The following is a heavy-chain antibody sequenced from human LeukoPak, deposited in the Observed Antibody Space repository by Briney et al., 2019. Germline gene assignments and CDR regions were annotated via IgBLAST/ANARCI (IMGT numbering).Heavy chain of an antibody. CDR3: ARSKDSGSYHFDY. Sequence: GESLKISCKGSGYSFTNYWIGWVRQMPGKGLEWMGIIYPGDSDTRYSPSFQGQVTISADKSITTAYLQWSSLKASDTAMYYCARSKDSGSYHFDYWGQGTLVTVSS. J-gene: IGHJ4*02. D-gene: IGHD3-10*01. CDR2: IYPGDSDT. V-gene: IGHV5-51*01. CDR1: GYSFTNYW.